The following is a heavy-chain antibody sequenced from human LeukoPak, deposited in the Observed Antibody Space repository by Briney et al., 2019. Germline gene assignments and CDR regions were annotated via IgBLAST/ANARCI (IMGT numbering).Heavy chain of an antibody. Sequence: GGSLRLSCAASGFTFDDYGMSWVRHAPGKGPEWVSGINWNGGSTGYADSVKGRFTIPRDNAKNSLYLQMNSLRAEDTALYYCARGVMRFLDYFDYWGQGTLVTVSS. CDR1: GFTFDDYG. CDR3: ARGVMRFLDYFDY. D-gene: IGHD3-3*01. J-gene: IGHJ4*02. CDR2: INWNGGST. V-gene: IGHV3-20*04.